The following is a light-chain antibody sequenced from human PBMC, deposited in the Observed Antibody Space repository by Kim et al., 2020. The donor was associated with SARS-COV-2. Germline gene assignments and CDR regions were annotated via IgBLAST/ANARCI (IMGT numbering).Light chain of an antibody. CDR2: EDD. Sequence: NFMLTQPHSVSESPGKTATISCTRSSGSIASNYVQWFQQRPGTSPTTVIYEDDQRPSGVPDRFSGSIDSSSNSASLTISGLKTEDEADYYCQSYDSVNRVFGGGTQLTVL. V-gene: IGLV6-57*01. CDR3: QSYDSVNRV. CDR1: SGSIASNY. J-gene: IGLJ3*02.